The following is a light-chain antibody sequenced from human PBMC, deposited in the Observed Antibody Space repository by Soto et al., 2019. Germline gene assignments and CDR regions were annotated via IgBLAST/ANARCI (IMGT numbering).Light chain of an antibody. CDR3: QQYGSSPLT. CDR2: SAS. Sequence: EIVLTQFPATLSLSPGERATLSCRASQSLHSNFLVWYQQKPGQAPRLLISSASRRATGIPDRFSGSGSGTDFTLTISRLEPEEFAVYYRQQYGSSPLTFGPGTKV. J-gene: IGKJ3*01. CDR1: QSLHSNF. V-gene: IGKV3-20*01.